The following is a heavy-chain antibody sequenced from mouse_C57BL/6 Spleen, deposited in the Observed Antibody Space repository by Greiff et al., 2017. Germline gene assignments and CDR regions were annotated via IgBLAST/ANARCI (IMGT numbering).Heavy chain of an antibody. J-gene: IGHJ4*01. D-gene: IGHD1-1*01. CDR2: IRSKSNNYAT. Sequence: EVQLVESGGGLVQPKGSLKLSCAASGFSFNTYAMNWVRQAPGKGLEWVARIRSKSNNYATYYADSVKDRFTISRDDSESMLYLQMNNLKTEDTAMYYCVRHDYGISYAMDYWGQGTSVTVSS. V-gene: IGHV10-1*01. CDR3: VRHDYGISYAMDY. CDR1: GFSFNTYA.